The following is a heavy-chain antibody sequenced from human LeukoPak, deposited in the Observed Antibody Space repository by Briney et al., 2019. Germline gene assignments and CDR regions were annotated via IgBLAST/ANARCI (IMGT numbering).Heavy chain of an antibody. V-gene: IGHV3-30-3*01. CDR2: ISYDGSNK. Sequence: GGSLRLSCAASGFTFSSYAMHWVRQAPGKGLEWVAVISYDGSNKYYADSVKGRFTISRDNSKNTLYLQMNSLRAEDTAVYYCAKDQKDGGSYPLAYYYYMDVWGKGTTVTVSS. CDR1: GFTFSSYA. CDR3: AKDQKDGGSYPLAYYYYMDV. D-gene: IGHD1-26*01. J-gene: IGHJ6*03.